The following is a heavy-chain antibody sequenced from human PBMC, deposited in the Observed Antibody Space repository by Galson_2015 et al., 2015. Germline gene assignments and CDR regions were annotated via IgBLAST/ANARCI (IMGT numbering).Heavy chain of an antibody. CDR2: ISSRNYI. Sequence: SLRLSCAASGFTFTSYTMNWVRQAPGKGLEWVSSISSRNYIYYADSVKGRFTISRDDGKNSAYLQMSSLTDEDTGVYYCARGQGPDYWGQGTLVTVSS. CDR1: GFTFTSYT. V-gene: IGHV3-21*01. CDR3: ARGQGPDY. J-gene: IGHJ4*02.